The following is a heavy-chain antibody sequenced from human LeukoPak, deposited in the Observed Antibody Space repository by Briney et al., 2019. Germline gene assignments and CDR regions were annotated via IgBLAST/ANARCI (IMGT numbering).Heavy chain of an antibody. D-gene: IGHD3-22*01. CDR3: ARAVVSSGSNGAPSHY. V-gene: IGHV1-46*01. CDR1: GYTFTGYY. CDR2: INPSGGST. Sequence: ASVKVSCKASGYTFTGYYMHWVRQAPGQGLEWMGIINPSGGSTSYAQKFQGRVTMTRDTSTSTVYMELSSLRSEDTAVYYCARAVVSSGSNGAPSHYGGQGTLVTVSS. J-gene: IGHJ4*02.